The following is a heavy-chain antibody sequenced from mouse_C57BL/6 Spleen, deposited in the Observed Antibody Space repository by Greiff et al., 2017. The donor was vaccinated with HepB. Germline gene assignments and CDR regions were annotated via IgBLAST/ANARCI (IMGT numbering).Heavy chain of an antibody. CDR3: ARVGVYYDYDY. D-gene: IGHD2-4*01. J-gene: IGHJ2*01. V-gene: IGHV5-16*01. Sequence: EVKLMESEGGLVQPGSSMKLSCTASGFTFSDYYMAWVRQVPEKGLEWVANINYDGSSTYYLDSLKSPFIISRYNAKNILYLQMSSLKSEDTATYYCARVGVYYDYDYWGQGTTLTVSS. CDR1: GFTFSDYY. CDR2: INYDGSST.